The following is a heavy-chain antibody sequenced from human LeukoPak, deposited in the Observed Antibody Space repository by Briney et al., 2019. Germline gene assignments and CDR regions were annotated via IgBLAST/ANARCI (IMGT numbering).Heavy chain of an antibody. CDR3: ARDGSTYYYYYGMDV. J-gene: IGHJ6*02. CDR1: GFTFSSYA. V-gene: IGHV3-64*01. Sequence: PGGSLRLSCAASGFTFSSYAMHWVRQAPGKGLEYVSAINSNGCSTYYANSVKGRFTISRDNSKNTLYLQMGSLRAEDMAVYYCARDGSTYYYYYGMDVWGQGTTVTVSS. CDR2: INSNGCST.